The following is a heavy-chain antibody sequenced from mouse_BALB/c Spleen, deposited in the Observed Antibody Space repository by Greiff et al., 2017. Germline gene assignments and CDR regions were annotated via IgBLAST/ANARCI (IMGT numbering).Heavy chain of an antibody. Sequence: EVKLMESGAELVKPGASVKLSCTASGFNINDTYMHWVKQRPEQGLEWIGRIDPANGNTKYDPKFPGKATITADTSSNTAYLQLSSLTSEDTAVYYCARRDYAMDDWGQGTSVTVSS. CDR3: ARRDYAMDD. CDR1: GFNINDTY. CDR2: IDPANGNT. V-gene: IGHV14-3*02. J-gene: IGHJ4*01.